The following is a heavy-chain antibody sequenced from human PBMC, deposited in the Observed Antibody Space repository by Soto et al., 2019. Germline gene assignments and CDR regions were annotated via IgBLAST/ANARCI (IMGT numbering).Heavy chain of an antibody. V-gene: IGHV3-48*02. CDR1: GFTFSSYS. D-gene: IGHD3-22*01. CDR3: ARDSDYYDSSGYYPEYFQH. CDR2: ISRSSSTT. J-gene: IGHJ1*01. Sequence: EVQLVESGGGLVQPGGSLRLSCAASGFTFSSYSMNWVRQAPGKGLEWVSYISRSSSTTYYADSVKGRFTISRDNAKNSLYLQMNSPRDEDTAVYYCARDSDYYDSSGYYPEYFQHWGQGTLVTVSS.